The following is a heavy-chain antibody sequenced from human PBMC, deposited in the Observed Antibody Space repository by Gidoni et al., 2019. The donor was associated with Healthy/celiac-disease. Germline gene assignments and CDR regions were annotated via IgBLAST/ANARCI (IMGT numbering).Heavy chain of an antibody. CDR1: GFTFSSYS. D-gene: IGHD3-16*01. Sequence: EVQLVESGGGLVKPGGSLRLSCAASGFTFSSYSMNWVRQAPGKGLEWVSSISSSSSYIYYADSVKGRFTISRDNAKNSLYLQMNSLRAEDTAVYYCARDLYDYVWGSGLMLPDIWGQGTMVTVSS. CDR3: ARDLYDYVWGSGLMLPDI. CDR2: ISSSSSYI. V-gene: IGHV3-21*01. J-gene: IGHJ3*02.